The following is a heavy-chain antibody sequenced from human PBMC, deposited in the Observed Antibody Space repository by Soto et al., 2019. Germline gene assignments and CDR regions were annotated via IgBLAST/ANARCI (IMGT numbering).Heavy chain of an antibody. CDR3: ASGGVARRSAFDI. CDR1: GGSISSGGYY. J-gene: IGHJ3*02. CDR2: IYYSGST. D-gene: IGHD5-12*01. Sequence: SETLSLTCTVSGGSISSGGYYWSWIRQHPGKGLEWIGYIYYSGSTYYNPSLKSRVTISVDTSKNQFSLKLSSVTAADTAVYYCASGGVARRSAFDIWGQGTMVTVSS. V-gene: IGHV4-31*03.